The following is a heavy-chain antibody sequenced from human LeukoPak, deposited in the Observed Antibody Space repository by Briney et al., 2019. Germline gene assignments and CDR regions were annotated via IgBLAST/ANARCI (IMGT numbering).Heavy chain of an antibody. CDR3: ARDYYYDSSGYYHGIFDY. CDR2: ISSSSSTI. V-gene: IGHV3-11*04. Sequence: GGSLRLSCAASGFTFSDYYMSWIRQAPGKGLEWVSYISSSSSTIYYADSVKGRFTISRDNAKNSLYLQMNSLRAEDTAVYYCARDYYYDSSGYYHGIFDYWGQGTLVTVSS. D-gene: IGHD3-22*01. CDR1: GFTFSDYY. J-gene: IGHJ4*02.